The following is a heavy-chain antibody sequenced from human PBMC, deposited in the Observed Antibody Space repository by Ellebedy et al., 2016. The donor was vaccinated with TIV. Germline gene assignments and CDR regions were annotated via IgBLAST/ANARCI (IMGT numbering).Heavy chain of an antibody. Sequence: GESLKISCAASGISLRSYAMSWVRQAPGKGLEWVSTIGGTGGTTYYRESVKGRFTVSRDTSRNTLYLQMSSLRAEDTAVYYCAKLPVAYNWNYADDYWGQGTLVTVPS. J-gene: IGHJ4*02. D-gene: IGHD1-7*01. CDR2: IGGTGGTT. CDR3: AKLPVAYNWNYADDY. V-gene: IGHV3-23*01. CDR1: GISLRSYA.